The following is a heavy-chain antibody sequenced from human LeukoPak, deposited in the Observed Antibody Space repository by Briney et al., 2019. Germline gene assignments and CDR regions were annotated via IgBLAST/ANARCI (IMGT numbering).Heavy chain of an antibody. Sequence: PGGSLRLSCAASGFTFSSYAMSWVRQAPGKGLEWVSAISGSGGSTYYADSVKGRFTISRDNSKNTLYLQMNSLRAEDTAVYYCAKAMAQPRIDTAMVKEYYYDSSGYYHLTYWGQGTLVTVSS. J-gene: IGHJ4*02. CDR2: ISGSGGST. CDR1: GFTFSSYA. CDR3: AKAMAQPRIDTAMVKEYYYDSSGYYHLTY. D-gene: IGHD3-22*01. V-gene: IGHV3-23*01.